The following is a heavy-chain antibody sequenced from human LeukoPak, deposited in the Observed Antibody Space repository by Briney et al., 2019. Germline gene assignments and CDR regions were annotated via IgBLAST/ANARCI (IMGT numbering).Heavy chain of an antibody. Sequence: SETLSLTCTVSGGSISNYYWSWIRQTPGKGLEWIGYIHNSGSTKYNPSLKSPVSISVDTSKNQFSLRLSSVTAADTALYYCARGRFDYYDSSGYYRPREYYSYYYYMDVWGKGTTVTISS. CDR2: IHNSGST. CDR1: GGSISNYY. CDR3: ARGRFDYYDSSGYYRPREYYSYYYYMDV. V-gene: IGHV4-59*08. D-gene: IGHD3-22*01. J-gene: IGHJ6*03.